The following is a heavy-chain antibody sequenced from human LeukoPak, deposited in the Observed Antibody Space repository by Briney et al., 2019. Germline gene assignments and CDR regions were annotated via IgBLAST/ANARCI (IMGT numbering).Heavy chain of an antibody. D-gene: IGHD3-3*01. CDR3: AREPAIAIFGVVITTNFDY. CDR2: INPNSGGT. J-gene: IGHJ4*02. CDR1: GYTFTGYY. Sequence: ASVKVSCKASGYTFTGYYMRWVRQAPGQGLEWMGWINPNSGGTNYAQKFQGRVTMTRDTSIGTAYMELSRLRSDDTAVYYCAREPAIAIFGVVITTNFDYWGQGTLVTVSS. V-gene: IGHV1-2*02.